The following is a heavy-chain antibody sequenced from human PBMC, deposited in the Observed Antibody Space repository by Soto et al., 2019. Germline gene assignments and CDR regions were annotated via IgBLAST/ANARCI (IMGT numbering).Heavy chain of an antibody. CDR1: GDTFSGYA. J-gene: IGHJ6*02. V-gene: IGHV1-69*01. Sequence: SVKVSCKASGDTFSGYAISWVRQAPGQGLAWMGGIIPIFGTANYAQKFQGRVTITADESTSTAYMELSSLRSEDPAVYYCASTIFGWGITNYYYYYVLDCWGQGTTVTVSS. CDR3: ASTIFGWGITNYYYYYVLDC. CDR2: IIPIFGTA. D-gene: IGHD3-3*01.